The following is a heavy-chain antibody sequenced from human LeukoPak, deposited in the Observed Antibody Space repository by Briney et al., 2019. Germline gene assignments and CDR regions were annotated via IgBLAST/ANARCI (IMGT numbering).Heavy chain of an antibody. D-gene: IGHD3-9*01. CDR2: ISGSGDNT. CDR3: AKGSGYDTDFDY. Sequence: PGGSLRLSCATSGLTFSTYVMSWVRQAPGKGLEWVSGISGSGDNTYYADSVKGRFTISRDNSKNTLYLQMNSLRAVDTAVYYCAKGSGYDTDFDYWGQGTLVTVSS. J-gene: IGHJ4*02. CDR1: GLTFSTYV. V-gene: IGHV3-23*01.